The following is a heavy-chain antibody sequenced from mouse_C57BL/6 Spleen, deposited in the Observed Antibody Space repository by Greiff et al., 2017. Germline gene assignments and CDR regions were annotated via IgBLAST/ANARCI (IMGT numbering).Heavy chain of an antibody. V-gene: IGHV1-72*01. J-gene: IGHJ1*03. Sequence: QVQLQQPGAELVKPGASVKLSCKASGYPFTSYWMHWVKQRPGRGLEWIGRIDPNSGGTKYNEKFKSKATLTVDKPSSTAYMQLSSLPSEDSAVYYCARSMTTYFDVWGTGTTVTVSS. D-gene: IGHD2-13*01. CDR1: GYPFTSYW. CDR3: ARSMTTYFDV. CDR2: IDPNSGGT.